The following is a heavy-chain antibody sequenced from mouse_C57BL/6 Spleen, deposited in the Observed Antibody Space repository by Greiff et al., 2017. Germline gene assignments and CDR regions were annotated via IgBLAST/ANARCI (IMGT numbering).Heavy chain of an antibody. CDR1: GYTFTDYY. CDR3: ARNSPYAMDY. D-gene: IGHD2-12*01. Sequence: EVQLQQSGPELVKPGASVKISCKASGYTFTDYYMNWVKQSHGKSLEWIGDINPNNGGTSYNQKFKGKATLTVDKSSSTAYMELRSLTSEDSAVYYFARNSPYAMDYWGQGTSVTVSS. J-gene: IGHJ4*01. CDR2: INPNNGGT. V-gene: IGHV1-26*01.